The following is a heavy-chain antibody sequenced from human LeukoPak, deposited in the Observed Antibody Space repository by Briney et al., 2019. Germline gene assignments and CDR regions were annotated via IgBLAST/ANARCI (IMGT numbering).Heavy chain of an antibody. V-gene: IGHV4-38-2*02. D-gene: IGHD2-2*01. CDR3: ARGPGYCSSTSCP. CDR1: GYSISSAYY. CDR2: FYDSGNT. Sequence: SETLSLTCTVSGYSISSAYYWGWIRQPPGKGLEWIGSFYDSGNTYYNPSLKSRVTISVDTSKKQFSLKLSSVTAADTAVYYCARGPGYCSSTSCPWGQGTLVTVSS. J-gene: IGHJ5*02.